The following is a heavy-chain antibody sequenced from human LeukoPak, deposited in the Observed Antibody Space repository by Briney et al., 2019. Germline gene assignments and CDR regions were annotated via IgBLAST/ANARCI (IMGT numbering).Heavy chain of an antibody. Sequence: GGSLRLSCAASGFTVSSNYMSWVRQAPGKGLEWVSVIYSGGSTYYADSVKGRFTISRDNSKNTLYLQMNSLRAEDTAVYYCTTVRAQYQLLFGYWGQGTLVTVSS. D-gene: IGHD2-2*01. V-gene: IGHV3-53*01. CDR1: GFTVSSNY. J-gene: IGHJ4*02. CDR3: TTVRAQYQLLFGY. CDR2: IYSGGST.